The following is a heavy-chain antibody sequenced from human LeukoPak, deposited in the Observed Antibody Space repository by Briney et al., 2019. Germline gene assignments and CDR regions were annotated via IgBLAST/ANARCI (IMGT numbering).Heavy chain of an antibody. CDR1: GFTFGDYA. Sequence: PGGSLRLSCTASGFTFGDYAMSWFRQAPGKGLEWVGFIRSKAYGGTTEYAASVKGRFTISRDDAKKTLHLEMNSLRAEDTALYYCAKRSAAGTVGYFDFWGQGTLVTVSS. CDR2: IRSKAYGGTT. J-gene: IGHJ4*02. D-gene: IGHD6-13*01. V-gene: IGHV3-49*03. CDR3: AKRSAAGTVGYFDF.